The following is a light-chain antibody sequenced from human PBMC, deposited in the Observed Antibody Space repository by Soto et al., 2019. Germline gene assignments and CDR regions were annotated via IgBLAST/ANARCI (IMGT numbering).Light chain of an antibody. CDR3: SSYAGSNNLV. V-gene: IGLV2-8*01. CDR2: EVS. Sequence: QSVLTQPPSASGSPGQSVTISCTGTSSDVGGYNYVSWYQRHPGKAPKLMIYEVSKRPSGVPDRFSGSKSGNTASLTVSGLQAEDEADYYCSSYAGSNNLVFGGGTQLTVL. CDR1: SSDVGGYNY. J-gene: IGLJ2*01.